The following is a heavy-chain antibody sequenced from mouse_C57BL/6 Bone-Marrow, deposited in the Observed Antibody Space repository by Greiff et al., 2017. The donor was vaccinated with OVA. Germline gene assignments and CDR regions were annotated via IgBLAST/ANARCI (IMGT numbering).Heavy chain of an antibody. CDR1: GYTFTDYY. CDR2: IYPGSGNT. CDR3: ARLRKGFDY. Sequence: QVQLKQSGAELVRPGASVKLSCKASGYTFTDYYINWVKQRPGQGLEWIARIYPGSGNTYSNEKFKGKATLTAEKSSSTAYMQLRSLTSEDSAVYFCARLRKGFDYWGQGTTLTVSS. V-gene: IGHV1-76*01. D-gene: IGHD1-1*01. J-gene: IGHJ2*01.